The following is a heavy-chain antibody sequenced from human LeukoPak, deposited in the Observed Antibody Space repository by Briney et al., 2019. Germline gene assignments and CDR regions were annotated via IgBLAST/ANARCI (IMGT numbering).Heavy chain of an antibody. CDR1: GGSISSYY. CDR2: IYYSGST. D-gene: IGHD4-17*01. V-gene: IGHV4-59*01. CDR3: ARIASGATT. J-gene: IGHJ4*02. Sequence: SETLSLTCIVSGGSISSYYWSWIRQPPGKGLEWIGYIYYSGSTNHNPSLKSRVTISVDTSKNQFSLKLTSVTAADTAVYYCARIASGATTWGQGTLVTVSS.